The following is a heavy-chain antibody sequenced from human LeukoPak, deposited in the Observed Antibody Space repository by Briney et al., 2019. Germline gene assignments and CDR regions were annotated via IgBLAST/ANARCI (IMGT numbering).Heavy chain of an antibody. CDR1: GYSFTSYW. CDR2: IYPGDSDT. CDR3: ARTGYSSSWYKYSNWFDP. V-gene: IGHV5-51*03. D-gene: IGHD6-13*01. Sequence: KPGESLKISCKGSGYSFTSYWIGWVRQMPGKGLEWMGIIYPGDSDTRYGPSFQGQVTISADKSISTAYLQWSSLKASDTAMYYCARTGYSSSWYKYSNWFDPWGQGTLVTVSS. J-gene: IGHJ5*02.